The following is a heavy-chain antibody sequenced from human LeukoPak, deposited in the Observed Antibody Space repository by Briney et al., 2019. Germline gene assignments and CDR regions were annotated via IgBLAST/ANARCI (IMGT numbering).Heavy chain of an antibody. V-gene: IGHV4-34*01. CDR1: GGSFSGYY. J-gene: IGHJ4*02. CDR2: ISHSGST. Sequence: SETLFLTCAVYGGSFSGYYWSWIRQPPGEGLEWIGEISHSGSTNYNPSLKSRVTISADTSKNQFSLRLSSVTAADTAVYYCVRDKHYDYVWGSYRTFDYWGQGTLVTVSS. CDR3: VRDKHYDYVWGSYRTFDY. D-gene: IGHD3-16*02.